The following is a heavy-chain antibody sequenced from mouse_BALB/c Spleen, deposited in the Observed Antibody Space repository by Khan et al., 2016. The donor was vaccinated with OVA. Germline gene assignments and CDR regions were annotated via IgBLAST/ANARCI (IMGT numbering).Heavy chain of an antibody. Sequence: EVELVESGGGLVQPGGSLTLSCPTSGFTLSDYYMYWVRQTPEKRLEWVAYISNRGSTTYYPDTVRGRFTISRDNAKNTLYLQMRRLKSEDTAMYYCAREGDDGGLAYWGQGTLVTVSA. V-gene: IGHV5-12*02. D-gene: IGHD2-3*01. CDR3: AREGDDGGLAY. CDR1: GFTLSDYY. CDR2: ISNRGSTT. J-gene: IGHJ3*01.